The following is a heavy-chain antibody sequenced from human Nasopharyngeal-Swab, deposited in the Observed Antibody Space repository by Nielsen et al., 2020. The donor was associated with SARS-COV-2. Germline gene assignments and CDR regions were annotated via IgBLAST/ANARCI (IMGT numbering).Heavy chain of an antibody. D-gene: IGHD3-16*01. V-gene: IGHV4-59*01. CDR2: IYYSGST. Sequence: WIRQPPGKGLEWIGYIYYSGSTNYNPSLKSRVTISVDTSKNQLSLKLSSVTAADTAVYYCARDGGPAYYFDYWGQGTLVTVSS. CDR3: ARDGGPAYYFDY. J-gene: IGHJ4*02.